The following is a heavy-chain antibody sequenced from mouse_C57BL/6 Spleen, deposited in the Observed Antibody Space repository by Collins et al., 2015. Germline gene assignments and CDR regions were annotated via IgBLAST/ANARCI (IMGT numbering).Heavy chain of an antibody. Sequence: QAYLQQSGAELVRPGASVKMSCKASGYTFTSYNMYWVKQTPRQGLEWIGAIYPGNGDTSYNQKFKGKATLTVDKSSSTAYMQLSSLTSEDSAVYFCARYRSYYSNYGYFDYWGQGTTLTVSS. J-gene: IGHJ2*01. CDR1: GYTFTSYN. D-gene: IGHD2-5*01. V-gene: IGHV1-12*01. CDR3: ARYRSYYSNYGYFDY. CDR2: IYPGNGDT.